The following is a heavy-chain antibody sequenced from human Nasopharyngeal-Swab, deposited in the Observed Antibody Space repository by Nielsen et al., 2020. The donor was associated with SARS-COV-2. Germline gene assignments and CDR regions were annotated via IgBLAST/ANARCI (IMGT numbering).Heavy chain of an antibody. CDR1: GYTFTRYF. J-gene: IGHJ4*02. CDR3: ARPAGGYRDSWYDY. D-gene: IGHD6-13*01. Sequence: ASVKVSCKASGYTFTRYFIHWVRQAPGQGLEWMAIINPNGGSTSYAQKFQGRVTMTGDMSTSTVYMELNSLRSEDTAVYYCARPAGGYRDSWYDYWGQGTLVTVSS. CDR2: INPNGGST. V-gene: IGHV1-46*01.